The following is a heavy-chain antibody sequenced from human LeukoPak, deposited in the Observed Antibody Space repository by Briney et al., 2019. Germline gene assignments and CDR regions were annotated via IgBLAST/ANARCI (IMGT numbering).Heavy chain of an antibody. CDR3: ARDMDTAMVMYFDY. J-gene: IGHJ4*02. CDR2: ISYDGSNK. Sequence: GRSLRLSCAASGFTFSSYAMHWVRQAPGKGLEWVAVISYDGSNKYYADSVKGRFTISRDNSKNTLYLQMNSLRAEDTAVYYCARDMDTAMVMYFDYWGQGTLVTVSS. CDR1: GFTFSSYA. V-gene: IGHV3-30*04. D-gene: IGHD5-18*01.